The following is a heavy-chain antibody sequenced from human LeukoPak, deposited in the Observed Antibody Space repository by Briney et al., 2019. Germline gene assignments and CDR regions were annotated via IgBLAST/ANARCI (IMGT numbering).Heavy chain of an antibody. CDR3: VQESSSLLRSYFDY. J-gene: IGHJ4*02. Sequence: PGGSLRLSCAASGFTFSSYSMNWVRQAPGKGLEWVSSISSSSSYIYYADSVKGRFTISRDNARNSLYLQMNSLRAEDTAVYYCVQESSSLLRSYFDYWGQGILVTVSS. V-gene: IGHV3-21*01. D-gene: IGHD2-15*01. CDR2: ISSSSSYI. CDR1: GFTFSSYS.